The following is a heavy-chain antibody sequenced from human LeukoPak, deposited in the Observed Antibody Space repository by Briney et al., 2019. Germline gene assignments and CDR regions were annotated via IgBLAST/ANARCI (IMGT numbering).Heavy chain of an antibody. J-gene: IGHJ4*02. CDR1: GFSFRNYA. CDR3: VRDDRGFMPGNW. V-gene: IGHV3-30-3*01. CDR2: ISLDGAKT. Sequence: GGSLRLSCAASGFSFRNYAMHWVRQAPGKGLEWVAVISLDGAKTSYGDYVKGRFTISRDNSNNTLYLQMNSLRPDDTAVYYCVRDDRGFMPGNWWGQGTLVTVSS. D-gene: IGHD3-16*01.